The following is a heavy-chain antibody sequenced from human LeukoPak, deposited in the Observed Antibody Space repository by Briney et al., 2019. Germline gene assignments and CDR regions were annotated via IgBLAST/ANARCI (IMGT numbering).Heavy chain of an antibody. CDR2: ISYDGSNK. J-gene: IGHJ3*02. CDR1: GFIFSSYG. V-gene: IGHV3-30*18. Sequence: PGGSLRLSCAASGFIFSSYGIHWVRQAPGKGLEWVAVISYDGSNKYYADSVKGRFTISRDNSKNTLYLQMNSLRAEDTAVYYCAKDEKQWLIDAFDIWGQGTMVTVSS. CDR3: AKDEKQWLIDAFDI. D-gene: IGHD6-19*01.